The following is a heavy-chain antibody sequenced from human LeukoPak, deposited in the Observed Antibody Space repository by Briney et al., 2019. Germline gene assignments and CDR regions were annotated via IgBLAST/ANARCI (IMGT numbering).Heavy chain of an antibody. D-gene: IGHD1-26*01. CDR2: IKTKTDGGTT. Sequence: GGSLRLSCAASGFTFSNAWMNWVRQAPGKGLEWVGRIKTKTDGGTTDYAAPVKGRFTISRDDSKNTLYLQMNSLKTEDTAVYYCIIEASGSYGYFDYWGQGTLVTVSS. CDR3: IIEASGSYGYFDY. J-gene: IGHJ4*02. CDR1: GFTFSNAW. V-gene: IGHV3-15*07.